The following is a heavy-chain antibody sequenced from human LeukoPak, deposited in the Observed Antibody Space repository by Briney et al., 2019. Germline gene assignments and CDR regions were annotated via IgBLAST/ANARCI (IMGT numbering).Heavy chain of an antibody. Sequence: PGGSLRLSCAAYGFTFSSYGMHWVRQAPGKGLEWVAFIRYDGSNKYYADSVKGRFTISRDNSKNTLYLQMNSLRAGDTAVYYCAKSPHYYGSGSRFDYWGQGTLVTVSS. J-gene: IGHJ4*02. CDR3: AKSPHYYGSGSRFDY. D-gene: IGHD3-10*01. CDR2: IRYDGSNK. CDR1: GFTFSSYG. V-gene: IGHV3-30*02.